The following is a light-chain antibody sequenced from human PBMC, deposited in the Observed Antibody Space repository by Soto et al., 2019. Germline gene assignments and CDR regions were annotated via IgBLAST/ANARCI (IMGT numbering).Light chain of an antibody. V-gene: IGKV1-17*01. J-gene: IGKJ1*01. CDR2: ATS. CDR3: HQYNSYS. CDR1: QDIRRD. Sequence: IQMTQFPSSLSASVGDRVTLICRASQDIRRDLDWYQQRPGEAPRLLIYATSTLQSGVPSRFSGSGSGTEFTLTISSLQPDDFATYYCHQYNSYSFGQGTKVDI.